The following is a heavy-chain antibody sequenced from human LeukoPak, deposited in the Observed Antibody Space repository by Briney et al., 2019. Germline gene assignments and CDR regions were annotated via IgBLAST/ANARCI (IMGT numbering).Heavy chain of an antibody. Sequence: GGSLRLSCAASGFTFSSYAMHWVRQAPGKGLEWVAVISYDGSNKYYADSVKGRFTISRDNAKNSLYLQMNSLRAEDTAVYYCARVYSYGLYYFHYWGQGTLVTVSS. CDR3: ARVYSYGLYYFHY. D-gene: IGHD5-18*01. CDR1: GFTFSSYA. V-gene: IGHV3-30-3*01. CDR2: ISYDGSNK. J-gene: IGHJ4*02.